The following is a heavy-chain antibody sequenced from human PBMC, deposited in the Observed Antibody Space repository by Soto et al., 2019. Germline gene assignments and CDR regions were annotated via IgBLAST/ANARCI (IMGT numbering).Heavy chain of an antibody. D-gene: IGHD2-2*01. CDR2: ISCGGSNK. CDR1: GFTFSSYG. V-gene: IGHV3-30*18. Sequence: GGSLRLSCAASGFTFSSYGMHWVRQAPGKGLEWVAVISCGGSNKYYADSVKGRFTISRDNSKNTLYQQMNSLRAEDTAVYYCAKDLRVVVPAAYNWFDPWGQGTLVTVPQ. J-gene: IGHJ5*02. CDR3: AKDLRVVVPAAYNWFDP.